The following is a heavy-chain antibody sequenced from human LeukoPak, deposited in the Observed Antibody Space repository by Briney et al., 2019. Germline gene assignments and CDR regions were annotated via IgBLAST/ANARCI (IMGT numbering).Heavy chain of an antibody. CDR1: GGSFSGYY. J-gene: IGHJ2*01. CDR2: INHSGST. V-gene: IGHV4-34*01. Sequence: PSETLSLTCAVYGGSFSGYYWSWIRQPPGKGLEWIGEINHSGSTNYNPSLKSRVTISVDTSKNQFSLKLSSVTAADTAVYYCARDRGNPFRYFDLWGRGTLVTVSS. CDR3: ARDRGNPFRYFDL.